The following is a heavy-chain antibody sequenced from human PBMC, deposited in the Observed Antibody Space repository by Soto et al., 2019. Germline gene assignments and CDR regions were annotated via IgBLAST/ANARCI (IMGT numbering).Heavy chain of an antibody. CDR3: AGAPGWLIEN. CDR2: IKQDGSEK. Sequence: EVQLVESGGGLVQPGGSLRLSCAASGITFSTYWMFWVRQAPGKGLEWVATIKQDGSEKLYVDSVKGRFTISRDNAKNSLHLQMNSLRVEDTAVYFCAGAPGWLIENWGQGTLVTVSS. D-gene: IGHD5-12*01. V-gene: IGHV3-7*04. CDR1: GITFSTYW. J-gene: IGHJ4*02.